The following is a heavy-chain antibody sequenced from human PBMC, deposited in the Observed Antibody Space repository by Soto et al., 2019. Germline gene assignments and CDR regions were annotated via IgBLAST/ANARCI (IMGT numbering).Heavy chain of an antibody. CDR2: VHYSGNT. J-gene: IGHJ4*02. CDR1: GDSISSGAYY. D-gene: IGHD6-19*01. CDR3: AASRKGGWTCDY. V-gene: IGHV4-31*03. Sequence: QEQLQESGPGLVTPSQTLSLSCTVSGDSISSGAYYWSWVRQFPGKGLEWIGYVHYSGNTFYTPSLKSRLSLSLDTSQNQFSLNLNSVTAADTAVYYCAASRKGGWTCDYWGQGTLVTVAS.